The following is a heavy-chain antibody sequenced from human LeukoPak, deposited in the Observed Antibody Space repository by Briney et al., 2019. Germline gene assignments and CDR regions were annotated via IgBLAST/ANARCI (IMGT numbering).Heavy chain of an antibody. D-gene: IGHD3-22*01. CDR2: IYTRGST. J-gene: IGHJ6*02. Sequence: SETLSLTCTVSGGSISSYYWSWIRQPAGKGLEWIGRIYTRGSTNYNPSLKSRVAMSVDTSKNQFSLKLSSVTAADTAVYYCARVGSSGYDSADPDYYYYGMDVWGQGTTVTVSS. V-gene: IGHV4-4*07. CDR1: GGSISSYY. CDR3: ARVGSSGYDSADPDYYYYGMDV.